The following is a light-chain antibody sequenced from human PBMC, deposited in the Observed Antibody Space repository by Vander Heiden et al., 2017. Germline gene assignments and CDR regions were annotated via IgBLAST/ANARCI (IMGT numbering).Light chain of an antibody. CDR3: MWALQTLLT. CDR1: QSLLHSNGYNY. Sequence: DIVMTQSPLSLPVTPGEPASISCRSNQSLLHSNGYNYLDWYLQKPGQSPQLLIYLGSNRSSGVPDRLRGSGSGTDFTLRISSVEVEDVRVYYCMWALQTLLTFRGWTKVQLQ. V-gene: IGKV2-28*01. CDR2: LGS. J-gene: IGKJ4*01.